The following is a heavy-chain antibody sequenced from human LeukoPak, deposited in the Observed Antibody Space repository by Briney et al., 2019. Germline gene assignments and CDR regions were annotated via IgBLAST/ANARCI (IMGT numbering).Heavy chain of an antibody. CDR3: ARACSSTSCFTNSFDY. J-gene: IGHJ4*02. CDR1: GYTFTGYY. D-gene: IGHD2-2*01. V-gene: IGHV1-2*02. CDR2: INPNSVGT. Sequence: ASVKVSCKASGYTFTGYYMHWVRQAPGQGLEWMGWINPNSVGTNYAQKFQGRVTMTRDTSISTAYMELSRLRSDDTAVYYCARACSSTSCFTNSFDYWGQGTLVTVSS.